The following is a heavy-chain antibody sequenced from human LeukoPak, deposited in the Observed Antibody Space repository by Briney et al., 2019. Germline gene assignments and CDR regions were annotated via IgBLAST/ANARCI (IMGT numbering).Heavy chain of an antibody. CDR3: ARGCYSSFDY. D-gene: IGHD5-18*01. Sequence: SQTLSLTCAISGDSLSNNNVAWNWIRQSPSRGLEWLGRTYYRSKWNTDYAVSVKSRITINSDTSKNQFSLQLNSVTPEDTAVYYRARGCYSSFDYWDQGTLVTVSS. V-gene: IGHV6-1*01. CDR2: TYYRSKWNT. J-gene: IGHJ4*02. CDR1: GDSLSNNNVA.